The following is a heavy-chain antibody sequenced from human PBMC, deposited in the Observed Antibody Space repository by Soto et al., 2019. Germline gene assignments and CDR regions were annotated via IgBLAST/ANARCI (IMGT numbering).Heavy chain of an antibody. CDR1: GLTFSNYG. V-gene: IGHV3-23*01. CDR3: VKALAAVGENWFGS. Sequence: EVPLLESGGVLVQPGASLTLACTASGLTFSNYGMSWVRQAPGKGLEWVLYISGTSVEEHHADSVKGRFTISRDNSKNTLHLQMDSLRPDDTAIYYCVKALAAVGENWFGSWGQGSLVTVSS. D-gene: IGHD2-21*01. J-gene: IGHJ5*01. CDR2: ISGTSVEE.